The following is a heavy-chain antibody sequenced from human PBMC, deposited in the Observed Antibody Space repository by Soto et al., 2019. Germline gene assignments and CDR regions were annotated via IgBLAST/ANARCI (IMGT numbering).Heavy chain of an antibody. CDR1: GGSISPYY. CDR2: KFKTESA. V-gene: IGHV4-59*08. D-gene: IGHD2-15*01. CDR3: ARHMRIKDVVVDDGFDM. Sequence: QVQLQESGPGLVRPSETLSLTCTVSGGSISPYYWSWIRQSPGKGLEWIAFKFKTESATYNPSLKSRVTMSLDTSKGQLSLEVRSVTAADTAVYYCARHMRIKDVVVDDGFDMWGQGTAVTVSS. J-gene: IGHJ3*02.